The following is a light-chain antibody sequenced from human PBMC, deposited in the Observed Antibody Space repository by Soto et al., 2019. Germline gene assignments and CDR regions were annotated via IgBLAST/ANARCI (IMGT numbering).Light chain of an antibody. J-gene: IGLJ1*01. Sequence: QSALTQPPSASGSPGQSVTISCTGSKSEIGIYDFVSWYQHHPGKAPRLIIYEVVQRPSGVPDRFSGSKSGNTASLIVSGLQAADYADYYCKSYARSNAYVFGTGTKLTVL. V-gene: IGLV2-8*01. CDR2: EVV. CDR3: KSYARSNAYV. CDR1: KSEIGIYDF.